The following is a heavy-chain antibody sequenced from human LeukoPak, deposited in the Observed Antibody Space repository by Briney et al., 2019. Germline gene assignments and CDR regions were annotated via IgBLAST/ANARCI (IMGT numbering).Heavy chain of an antibody. Sequence: PGGSLRLSCVASGLPIADFAMHWVRQAPGKGLEWVSLISGDGVSTFYADSVKGRFSISRDNSKNTLYLQMNSLRAEDTAVYYCAKALRRITMVRGVTGPGWYWGQGTLVTVSS. CDR1: GLPIADFA. D-gene: IGHD3-10*01. CDR2: ISGDGVST. V-gene: IGHV3-43*02. CDR3: AKALRRITMVRGVTGPGWY. J-gene: IGHJ4*02.